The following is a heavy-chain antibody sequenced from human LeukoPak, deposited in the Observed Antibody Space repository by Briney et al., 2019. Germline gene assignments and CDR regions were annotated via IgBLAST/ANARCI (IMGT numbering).Heavy chain of an antibody. Sequence: SETLSLTCTVSGGSISSYYWSWIRQPPGKGLEWIGYIYYSGSTNYNPSLKSRVTISVDTSKNQFSLKLSSVTAADTAVYYCAREFPCSSISCSWGFDYWGQGTLVTVSS. CDR3: AREFPCSSISCSWGFDY. D-gene: IGHD2-2*01. CDR2: IYYSGST. V-gene: IGHV4-59*01. J-gene: IGHJ4*02. CDR1: GGSISSYY.